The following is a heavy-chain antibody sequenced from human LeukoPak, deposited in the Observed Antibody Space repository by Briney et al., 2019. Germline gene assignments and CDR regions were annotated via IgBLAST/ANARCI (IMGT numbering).Heavy chain of an antibody. Sequence: GGSLRLSCAASGFTFDDYAMHWVRQAPGKGLEWVSGISWNSGSIGYADSVRGRFTISRDNAKNSLYVQINNLRTEDTAVYYCARVDDSSNDYWGQGTLVTVSS. D-gene: IGHD6-19*01. CDR3: ARVDDSSNDY. CDR1: GFTFDDYA. V-gene: IGHV3-9*01. CDR2: ISWNSGSI. J-gene: IGHJ4*02.